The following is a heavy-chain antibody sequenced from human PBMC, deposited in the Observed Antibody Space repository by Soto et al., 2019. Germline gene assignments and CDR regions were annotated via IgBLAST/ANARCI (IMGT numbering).Heavy chain of an antibody. CDR2: ISASGDST. J-gene: IGHJ4*02. CDR3: ATGGLYNRSWYEGY. CDR1: GFTFSSYA. V-gene: IGHV3-23*01. Sequence: EVQLLESGGALVQPGGSLRLSCAASGFTFSSYAMSWVRQAPGKGLEWVSSISASGDSTHNADSVKGRFAISRDNSKNTLDLQLNSLTDDDTAVYYCATGGLYNRSWYEGYWGQGTLVTVSS. D-gene: IGHD6-13*01.